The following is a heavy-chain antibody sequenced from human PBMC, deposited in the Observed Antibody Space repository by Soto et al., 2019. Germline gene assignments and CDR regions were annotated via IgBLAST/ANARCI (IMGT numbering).Heavy chain of an antibody. V-gene: IGHV3-43*01. Sequence: GGSLRLSCAASGFTFDDYTMHWVRQAPGKGLEWVSLISWDGGSTYYADSVKGRFTISRDNSKNSLYLQMNSLRTEDTALYYCAKDFGRPFDTWGQGTMVTVSS. D-gene: IGHD3-16*01. CDR2: ISWDGGST. CDR1: GFTFDDYT. CDR3: AKDFGRPFDT. J-gene: IGHJ3*02.